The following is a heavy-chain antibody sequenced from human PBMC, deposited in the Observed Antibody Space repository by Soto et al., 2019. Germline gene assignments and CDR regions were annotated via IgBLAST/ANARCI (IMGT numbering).Heavy chain of an antibody. V-gene: IGHV1-69*02. J-gene: IGHJ4*02. CDR3: ARVPPYYYDSSGPFDY. Sequence: ASVKVSCKASGGTFSSYTISWVRQAPGQGLEWMGRIIPILGIANYAQKFQGRVTITADKSTSTAYMELSSLRSEDTAVYYCARVPPYYYDSSGPFDYWGQGTLVTVSS. D-gene: IGHD3-22*01. CDR2: IIPILGIA. CDR1: GGTFSSYT.